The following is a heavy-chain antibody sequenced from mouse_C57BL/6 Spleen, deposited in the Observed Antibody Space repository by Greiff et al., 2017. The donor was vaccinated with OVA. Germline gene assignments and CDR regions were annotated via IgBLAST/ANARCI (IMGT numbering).Heavy chain of an antibody. CDR3: ARGATVVPYYFDY. CDR2: INTNNGGT. CDR1: GYTFTDYY. V-gene: IGHV1-26*01. Sequence: EVQLQQSGPELVKPGASVKISCKASGYTFTDYYMNWVKQSHGKSLEWIGDINTNNGGTSYNQKFKGKATLTVDKSSSTAYMELRSLTSEDSAVYYCARGATVVPYYFDYWGQGTTLTVSS. D-gene: IGHD1-1*01. J-gene: IGHJ2*01.